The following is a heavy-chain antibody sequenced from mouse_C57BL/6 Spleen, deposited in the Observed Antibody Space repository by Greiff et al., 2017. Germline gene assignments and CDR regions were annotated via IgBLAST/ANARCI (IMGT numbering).Heavy chain of an antibody. CDR2: IRSKSNNYAT. D-gene: IGHD2-2*01. J-gene: IGHJ4*01. CDR1: GFSFNTYA. V-gene: IGHV10-1*01. Sequence: EVKLVESGGGLVQPKGSLKLSCAASGFSFNTYAMNWVRQAPGKGLEWVARIRSKSNNYATYYADSVKDRFTISRDDSESMLYLQMNNLKTEDTAMYYCVSQSTMVTTGAMDYWGQGTSVTVSS. CDR3: VSQSTMVTTGAMDY.